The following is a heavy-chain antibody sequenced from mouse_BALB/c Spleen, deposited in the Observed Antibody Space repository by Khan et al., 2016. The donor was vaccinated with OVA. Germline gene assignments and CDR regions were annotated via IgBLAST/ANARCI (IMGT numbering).Heavy chain of an antibody. CDR3: ARDSNFDY. V-gene: IGHV5-17*02. Sequence: EVELVESGGGLVQPGGSRKLSCAASGFTFSRFGMHWVRQAPEKGLEWVAYIISGSSTIYYGDTVKGRFTISRDNPKNTLFLQMTSLRSEDTAMYYCARDSNFDYWGQGTTLTVSS. CDR2: IISGSSTI. CDR1: GFTFSRFG. J-gene: IGHJ2*01.